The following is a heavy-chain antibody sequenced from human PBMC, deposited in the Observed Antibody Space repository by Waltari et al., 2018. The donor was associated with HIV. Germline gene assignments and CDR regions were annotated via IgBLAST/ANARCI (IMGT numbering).Heavy chain of an antibody. V-gene: IGHV1-2*02. D-gene: IGHD6-19*01. CDR3: ARGMEAGIGEAPGADY. Sequence: QVQLVQSGAEVKTPGASVKVSCKAAGSPFTASYMHWVRQAPGPGLEWMGWINPNSGGTNYAQKVQGSVTMPRDTSSNTAYMELSRLRSDDTAVYYCARGMEAGIGEAPGADYWGQGTLVTVSS. J-gene: IGHJ4*02. CDR2: INPNSGGT. CDR1: GSPFTASY.